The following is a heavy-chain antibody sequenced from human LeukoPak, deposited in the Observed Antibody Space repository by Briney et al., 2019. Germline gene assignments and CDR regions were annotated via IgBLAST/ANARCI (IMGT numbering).Heavy chain of an antibody. CDR3: ARQGPDAFFDY. J-gene: IGHJ4*02. Sequence: PSETLSLTCTVSGDSISSYDWSWILQPPGKGLEWIGYIYYSGSTNYNPSLKSRVTISVDTSKNQFSLKLSSVTAADTAVYYCARQGPDAFFDYWGQGTLVTVSS. CDR1: GDSISSYD. V-gene: IGHV4-59*08. CDR2: IYYSGST.